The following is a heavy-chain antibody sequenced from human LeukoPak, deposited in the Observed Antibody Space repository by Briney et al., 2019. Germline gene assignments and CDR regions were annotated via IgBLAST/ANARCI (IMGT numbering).Heavy chain of an antibody. CDR1: GYSFTSYW. Sequence: GESLKFSCKGSGYSFTSYWIGWVRQMPGKGLEWMGIIYPGDSDTRYSPSFQGQVTISADKSISTAYLQWSSLKASDTAMYYCARPGSSWSPRSDYYGMDVWGQGTTVAVSS. J-gene: IGHJ6*02. CDR3: ARPGSSWSPRSDYYGMDV. V-gene: IGHV5-51*01. CDR2: IYPGDSDT. D-gene: IGHD6-13*01.